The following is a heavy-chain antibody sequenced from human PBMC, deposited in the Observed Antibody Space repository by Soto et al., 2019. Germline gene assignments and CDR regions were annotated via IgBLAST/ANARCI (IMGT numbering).Heavy chain of an antibody. Sequence: GGSLRLSCEASELTLSRYWMSWVRLVPGKGLEWLANIKQDGSEKLYLDSVRGRFIISRDNSKNSLYLQMNSLRAEDTAVYFCAKLPIAVAAQPNPPFDIWGQGTMVTVSS. J-gene: IGHJ3*02. CDR3: AKLPIAVAAQPNPPFDI. V-gene: IGHV3-7*01. CDR1: ELTLSRYW. D-gene: IGHD6-19*01. CDR2: IKQDGSEK.